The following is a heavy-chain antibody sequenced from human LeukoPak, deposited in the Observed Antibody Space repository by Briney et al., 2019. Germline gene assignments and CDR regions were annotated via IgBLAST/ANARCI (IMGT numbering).Heavy chain of an antibody. CDR2: MNSDGSAT. CDR1: GFSFSNYW. J-gene: IGHJ4*02. V-gene: IGHV3-74*01. CDR3: AKGPNYFDS. Sequence: GGSLRLSCAASGFSFSNYWMHWVRQAPGKGLVWVTRMNSDGSATYYADSVQGRFTISRDHAKTTLYLQMNSLRAEDTAMYFCAKGPNYFDSWGQGTLVTVSS.